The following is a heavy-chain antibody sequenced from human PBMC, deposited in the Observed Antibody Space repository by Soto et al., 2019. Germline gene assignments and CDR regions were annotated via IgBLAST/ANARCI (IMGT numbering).Heavy chain of an antibody. J-gene: IGHJ4*02. CDR3: TSLKTGTPNFDY. Sequence: GSLRLSCAASGFTFGNAWMSWVRQAPGKGLEWVGRIKSKTDGGTTDYAAPVKGRFTISRDDSKNTLYLQMNSLKTEDTAVYYCTSLKTGTPNFDYWGQGTLVTVSS. V-gene: IGHV3-15*01. CDR2: IKSKTDGGTT. CDR1: GFTFGNAW. D-gene: IGHD1-7*01.